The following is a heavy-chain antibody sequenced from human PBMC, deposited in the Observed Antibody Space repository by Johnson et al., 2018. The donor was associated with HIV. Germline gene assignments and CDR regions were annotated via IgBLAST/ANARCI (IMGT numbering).Heavy chain of an antibody. J-gene: IGHJ3*02. CDR2: ISWNSGSI. V-gene: IGHV3-9*01. D-gene: IGHD6-13*01. Sequence: VRLVESGGGLVQPGRSLRLSCAASGFTFDDYAMHWVRQAPGKGLEWVSGISWNSGSIGYADSVKGRFTISRDNAKNSLYLQMNSLRAEDTALYYCAKNPGIAGGAFDIWGQGTMVTVSS. CDR1: GFTFDDYA. CDR3: AKNPGIAGGAFDI.